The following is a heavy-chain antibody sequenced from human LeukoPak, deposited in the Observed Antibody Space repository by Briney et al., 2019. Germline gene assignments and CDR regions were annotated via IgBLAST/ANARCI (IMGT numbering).Heavy chain of an antibody. V-gene: IGHV5-51*01. CDR3: ARRYSGYDSGGYYFDY. CDR1: GYSFTSYW. CDR2: IYPGGSDT. J-gene: IGHJ4*02. D-gene: IGHD5-12*01. Sequence: GESLKISCKGSGYSFTSYWIGWVRQMPGKGLEWMGIIYPGGSDTRYSPSFQGQVTISADKSISTAYLQWSSLKASDTAMYYCARRYSGYDSGGYYFDYWGQGTLVTVSS.